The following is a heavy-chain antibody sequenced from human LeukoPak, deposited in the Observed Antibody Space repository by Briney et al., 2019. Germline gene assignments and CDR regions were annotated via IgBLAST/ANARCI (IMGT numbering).Heavy chain of an antibody. D-gene: IGHD5-18*01. CDR1: GFTFSSYA. V-gene: IGHV3-53*01. Sequence: GSLRLSCAASGFTFSSYAMNWVRQAPGKGLEWVSVIYSGGSTYYADSVKGRFTISRDNSKNTLYLQMNSLRAEDTVVYYCARVRTAMDLDYFDYWGQGTLVTVSS. J-gene: IGHJ4*02. CDR2: IYSGGST. CDR3: ARVRTAMDLDYFDY.